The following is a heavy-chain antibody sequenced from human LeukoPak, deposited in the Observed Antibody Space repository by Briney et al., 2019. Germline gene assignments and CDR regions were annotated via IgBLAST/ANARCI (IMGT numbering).Heavy chain of an antibody. D-gene: IGHD4-17*01. CDR2: ISSTSSTI. V-gene: IGHV3-48*01. CDR1: GFTFSSYS. Sequence: GGSLRLSCAASGFTFSSYSINWVRQAPGKGLEWVSYISSTSSTIHYADSVKGRFTISRDNAKNSLYLQMNSLRAEDTAVYYCARERYGDYGFDYWGQGTLVTVSS. J-gene: IGHJ4*02. CDR3: ARERYGDYGFDY.